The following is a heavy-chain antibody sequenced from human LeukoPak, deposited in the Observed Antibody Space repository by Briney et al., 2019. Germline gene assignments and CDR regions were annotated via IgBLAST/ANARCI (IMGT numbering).Heavy chain of an antibody. J-gene: IGHJ5*02. CDR2: IYYSGST. CDR3: ARGRKDSSGYFLFDP. D-gene: IGHD3-22*01. Sequence: SETLSLTCTVSGGSISSYYWSWIRQPPGKGLEWIGYIYYSGSTNYNPSLKSRVTISVDTSKNQFSLKLSSVTAADTAVYYCARGRKDSSGYFLFDPRGQGTLVTVSS. V-gene: IGHV4-59*01. CDR1: GGSISSYY.